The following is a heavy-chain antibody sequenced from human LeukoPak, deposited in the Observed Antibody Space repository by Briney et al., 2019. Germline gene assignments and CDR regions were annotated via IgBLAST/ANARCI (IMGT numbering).Heavy chain of an antibody. V-gene: IGHV1-46*01. D-gene: IGHD4-23*01. J-gene: IGHJ4*02. CDR3: ARALNDYGGNEFDY. Sequence: ASVKVSCTASGYTFTSYYMHWVRQAPGQGLEWMGIINPSGGSTSYAQKFQGRVTITADKSTSTAYMELSSLRSEDTAVYYCARALNDYGGNEFDYWGQGTLVTVSS. CDR2: INPSGGST. CDR1: GYTFTSYY.